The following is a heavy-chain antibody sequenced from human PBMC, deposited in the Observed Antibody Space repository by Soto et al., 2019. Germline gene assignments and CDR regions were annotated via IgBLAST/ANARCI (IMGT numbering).Heavy chain of an antibody. D-gene: IGHD6-13*01. CDR2: ISSNGGST. V-gene: IGHV3-64D*08. CDR1: GFTFSNYA. Sequence: GGSLRLSCSASGFTFSNYAMHWVRQAPGKELEYVSAISSNGGSTYHADSVKGRFSISRDNSKNTLHLQMSSLRPEDTALYYCVKDSSSWYYFDSWGQGTLVTVSS. CDR3: VKDSSSWYYFDS. J-gene: IGHJ4*02.